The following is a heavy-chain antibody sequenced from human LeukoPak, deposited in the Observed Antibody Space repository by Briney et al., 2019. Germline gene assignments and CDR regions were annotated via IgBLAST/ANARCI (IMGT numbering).Heavy chain of an antibody. CDR2: IYYRART. Sequence: SQTLSLTCTVSGDSITSGSYYWSWIRQHPGRGLEWIGYIYYRARTYYNPSLKSRVTVSLDTSKNQFSLNLRSVTAADTAVYYCARDSSGRYYFDHWGRGTLVTVSS. CDR1: GDSITSGSYY. J-gene: IGHJ4*02. V-gene: IGHV4-31*03. CDR3: ARDSSGRYYFDH. D-gene: IGHD3-22*01.